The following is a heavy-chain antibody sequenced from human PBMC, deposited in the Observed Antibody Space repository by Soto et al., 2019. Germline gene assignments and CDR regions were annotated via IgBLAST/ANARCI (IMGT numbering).Heavy chain of an antibody. CDR1: GGSISSYY. D-gene: IGHD3-22*01. V-gene: IGHV4-59*12. J-gene: IGHJ6*02. CDR2: IYYSGST. Sequence: SETLSLTCTVSGGSISSYYWSWIRQPPGKGLEWIGYIYYSGSTNYNPSLKSRVTISVDKSKNQLSLKLNSVTAADTAVYYCARGIISTRYYYGMDVWGQGTTVTVSS. CDR3: ARGIISTRYYYGMDV.